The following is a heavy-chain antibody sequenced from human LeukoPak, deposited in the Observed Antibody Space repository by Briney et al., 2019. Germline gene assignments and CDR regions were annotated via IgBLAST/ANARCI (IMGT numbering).Heavy chain of an antibody. CDR3: ARDLPGENYYDSSGSDY. CDR1: GFTFSSYW. CDR2: INSDGSST. D-gene: IGHD3-22*01. Sequence: AGGSLRPSCAASGFTFSSYWMHWVRQAPGRGLVWVSRINSDGSSTSYADSVKGRFTISRDNAKNTLYLQMNSLRAEDTAVYYCARDLPGENYYDSSGSDYWGQGTLVTVSS. V-gene: IGHV3-74*01. J-gene: IGHJ4*02.